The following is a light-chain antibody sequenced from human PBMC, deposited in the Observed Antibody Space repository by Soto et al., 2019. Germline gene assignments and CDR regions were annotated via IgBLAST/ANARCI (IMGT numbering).Light chain of an antibody. CDR3: QQYNSYPT. J-gene: IGKJ1*01. V-gene: IGKV1-5*03. Sequence: DIQMTQSPSTLSASVGDRVTITCRASQSISSWLAWYQQKPGKAPKLLIYKASSLESGVPSRFSGSGSGTEXTLPISSLQPDDFXTYYCQQYNSYPTFGQGTKVEIK. CDR2: KAS. CDR1: QSISSW.